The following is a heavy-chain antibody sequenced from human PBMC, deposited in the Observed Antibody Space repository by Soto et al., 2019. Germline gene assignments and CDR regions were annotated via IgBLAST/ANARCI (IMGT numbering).Heavy chain of an antibody. Sequence: SVKVSCKASGGTFSSYTISWVRQAPGQGLEWMGRIIPILGIANYAQKFQGRVTITADKSTSTAYMELSSLRSEDTAVYYCARDGSLGYCSSTSCRGPYYYYYMDVWGKGTTVTVS. CDR2: IIPILGIA. J-gene: IGHJ6*03. CDR3: ARDGSLGYCSSTSCRGPYYYYYMDV. D-gene: IGHD2-2*01. CDR1: GGTFSSYT. V-gene: IGHV1-69*04.